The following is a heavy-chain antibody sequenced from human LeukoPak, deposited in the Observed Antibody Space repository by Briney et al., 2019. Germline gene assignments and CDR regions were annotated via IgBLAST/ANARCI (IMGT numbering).Heavy chain of an antibody. Sequence: PSETLSLTCTVSGDSISNYCWSWIRQPPGKGLEWIGYIYYSGSTNYNPSLKSRVTISVDTSKNQFSLKLSSVTAADTAVYYCARLTSGAYDILTGYYADYWGQGTLVTVSS. V-gene: IGHV4-59*01. J-gene: IGHJ4*02. CDR1: GDSISNYC. CDR2: IYYSGST. CDR3: ARLTSGAYDILTGYYADY. D-gene: IGHD3-9*01.